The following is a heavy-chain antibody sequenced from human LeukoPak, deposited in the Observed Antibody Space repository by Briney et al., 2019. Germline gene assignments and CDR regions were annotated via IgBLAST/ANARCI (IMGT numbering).Heavy chain of an antibody. CDR2: ISGSGGST. V-gene: IGHV3-23*01. J-gene: IGHJ3*02. CDR3: AKVGDVGTQYQLLNAFDI. CDR1: GFTFSNYA. D-gene: IGHD2-2*01. Sequence: PGGSLRLSCAASGFTFSNYAMNWVRQAPGKGLEWVSTISGSGGSTYYAGSVKGRLTISRDNSKSTLYLQMNSLRAEDTAVYYCAKVGDVGTQYQLLNAFDIWGQGTMVTVSS.